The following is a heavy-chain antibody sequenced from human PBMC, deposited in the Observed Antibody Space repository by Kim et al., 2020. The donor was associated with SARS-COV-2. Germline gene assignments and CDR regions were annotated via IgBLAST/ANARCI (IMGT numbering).Heavy chain of an antibody. CDR2: ISSSSSYI. Sequence: GGSLRLSCAASGFTFSSYSMNWVRQAPGKGLEWVSSISSSSSYIYYADSVKGRFTISRDNAKNSLYLQMNSLRAEDTAVYYCARDGDYYDSSGYIPLDYWGQGTLVTVSS. CDR3: ARDGDYYDSSGYIPLDY. CDR1: GFTFSSYS. V-gene: IGHV3-21*01. D-gene: IGHD3-22*01. J-gene: IGHJ4*02.